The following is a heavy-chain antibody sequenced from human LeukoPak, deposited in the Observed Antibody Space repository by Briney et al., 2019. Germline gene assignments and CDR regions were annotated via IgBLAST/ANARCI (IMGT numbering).Heavy chain of an antibody. CDR3: ARVTGYCSSTSCYTFDY. V-gene: IGHV1-2*02. Sequence: ASVKVSCKASGYTFTGYYMHWVRQAPGQGLEWMGWINPNSGGTNHAQKFQGRVTMTRDNSISPAYMELSRLRSDDPAVYYCARVTGYCSSTSCYTFDYWGQGTLVTVSS. D-gene: IGHD2-2*02. CDR2: INPNSGGT. CDR1: GYTFTGYY. J-gene: IGHJ4*02.